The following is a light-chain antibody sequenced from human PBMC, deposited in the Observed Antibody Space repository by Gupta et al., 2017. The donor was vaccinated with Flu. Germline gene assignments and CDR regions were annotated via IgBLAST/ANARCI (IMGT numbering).Light chain of an antibody. CDR2: EVT. J-gene: IGLJ3*02. V-gene: IGLV2-14*01. CDR3: TSYASGSTLV. Sequence: QSALTQPASVSGSPGQSITISCTVTSSDVGGYNFVSWYQHHPDKAPKLIVYEVTYRPSGVSNRFSGSKSGNTASLTISGLQAEDEAYYYCTSYASGSTLVFGGGTKMTVL. CDR1: SSDVGGYNF.